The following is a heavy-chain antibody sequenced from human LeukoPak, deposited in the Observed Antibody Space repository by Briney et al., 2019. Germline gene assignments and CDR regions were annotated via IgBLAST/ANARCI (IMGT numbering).Heavy chain of an antibody. D-gene: IGHD2-2*01. V-gene: IGHV3-64D*06. CDR3: VKGTSTKYYYYGMDV. Sequence: PGGSLRVSCSASGFAFSNYATHWVRQAPGKGLEYVAGINSNGGSTFYADSVKGRFTMSGDNSKNTLYLQMSSLRAEDTAVYYCVKGTSTKYYYYGMDVWGQGTTVTLSS. CDR2: INSNGGST. CDR1: GFAFSNYA. J-gene: IGHJ6*02.